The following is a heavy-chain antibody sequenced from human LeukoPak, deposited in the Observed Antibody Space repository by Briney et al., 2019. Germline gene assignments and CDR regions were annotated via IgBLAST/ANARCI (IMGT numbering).Heavy chain of an antibody. V-gene: IGHV1-69*04. CDR1: GGTFSSYA. J-gene: IGHJ4*02. CDR3: ATLSSADPELQLVFAFDY. CDR2: IIPILGIA. D-gene: IGHD6-13*01. Sequence: GSSVKVSCKASGGTFSSYAISWVRQAPGQGLEWMGRIIPILGIANYAQKFQGRVTITADKSTSTAYMELSSLRSEDTAVYYCATLSSADPELQLVFAFDYWGQGTLVTVSS.